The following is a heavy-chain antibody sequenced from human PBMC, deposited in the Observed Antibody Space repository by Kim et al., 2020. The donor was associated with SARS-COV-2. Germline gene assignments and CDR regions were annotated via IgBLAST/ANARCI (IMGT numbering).Heavy chain of an antibody. CDR3: ARHRGYNYGSLDY. CDR1: GGSVTTIGYY. J-gene: IGHJ4*02. V-gene: IGHV4-39*01. CDR2: IYFSGSA. D-gene: IGHD5-18*01. Sequence: SETLSLTCTVSGGSVTTIGYYWGWIRQPPGKGLEWIGSIYFSGSAYNNPSLKSRVTISVDTSKNQFSLKLSSVTAADTAVYYCARHRGYNYGSLDYWGQGTLVTVSS.